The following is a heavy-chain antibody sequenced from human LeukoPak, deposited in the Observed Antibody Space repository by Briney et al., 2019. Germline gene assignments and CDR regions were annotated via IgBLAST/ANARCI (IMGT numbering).Heavy chain of an antibody. Sequence: GGSLRLSCAASGFTFSNSWMNWVRQAPGKGLEGVGRIKSKTDGGTTDYAAPVKGRFTISRDDSKNTLYLQMNSLKTEDTAVYYCTTRFLRGNFYYYYGMDVWGQGTTVTVSS. V-gene: IGHV3-15*07. CDR1: GFTFSNSW. J-gene: IGHJ6*02. CDR2: IKSKTDGGTT. D-gene: IGHD3-10*01. CDR3: TTRFLRGNFYYYYGMDV.